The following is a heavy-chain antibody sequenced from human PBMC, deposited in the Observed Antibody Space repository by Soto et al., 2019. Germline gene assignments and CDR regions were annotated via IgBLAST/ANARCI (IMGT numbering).Heavy chain of an antibody. V-gene: IGHV3-15*07. Sequence: EVQLVESGGGLVKPGGSLRLSCAASGFTFRDAWMNWVRQAPGKGLEWVGHVKTKADGGTTDYAAFVNGRFTISRDDKTNTLFLQMTNLKPENKAMYYCPTRGPPWGQGTLFTVSS. CDR1: GFTFRDAW. J-gene: IGHJ5*02. CDR3: PTRGPP. CDR2: VKTKADGGTT.